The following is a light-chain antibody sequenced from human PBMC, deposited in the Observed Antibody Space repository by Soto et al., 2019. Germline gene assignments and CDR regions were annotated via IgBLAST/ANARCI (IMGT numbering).Light chain of an antibody. CDR1: SSDVGGYNH. Sequence: QSALTQPASVSGSPGQSITISCTGASSDVGGYNHVSWYQQHPGKAPKLRIYDVSNRPSGVSNRFSGSKSGNTASLTISGLQAEDEADYYCSSFTSTSTHDVFGTGTKLTVL. V-gene: IGLV2-14*01. CDR3: SSFTSTSTHDV. J-gene: IGLJ1*01. CDR2: DVS.